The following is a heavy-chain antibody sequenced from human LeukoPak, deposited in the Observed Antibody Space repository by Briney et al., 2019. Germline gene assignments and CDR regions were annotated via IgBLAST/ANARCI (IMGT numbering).Heavy chain of an antibody. CDR1: GFTFSDYY. CDR3: ATSSYSSSWPIFDY. D-gene: IGHD6-13*01. V-gene: IGHV3-11*03. CDR2: ISSSSSYI. J-gene: IGHJ4*02. Sequence: PGGSLRLSCAASGFTFSDYYMSWIRQAPGKGLEWVSHISSSSSYINYADSVKGRFTISRDNAKNSLYLQMNSLRAEDTAVYYCATSSYSSSWPIFDYWGEGTLVTVSS.